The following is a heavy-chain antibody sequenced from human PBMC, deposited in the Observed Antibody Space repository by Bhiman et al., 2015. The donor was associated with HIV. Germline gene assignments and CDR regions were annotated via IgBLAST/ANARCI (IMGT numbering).Heavy chain of an antibody. D-gene: IGHD6-19*01. CDR1: GFTFNNNW. Sequence: EVQLLESGGGLVQPGGSLRLSCAASGFTFNNNWMSWVRQAPGKGLEWLANIKQDGSETYYVDSVKGRFTISRDNAKKSLYLQMNSLRADDTAVYYCARASSGWSIGGAFDIWGQGTMVTVSS. V-gene: IGHV3-7*05. CDR2: IKQDGSET. CDR3: ARASSGWSIGGAFDI. J-gene: IGHJ3*02.